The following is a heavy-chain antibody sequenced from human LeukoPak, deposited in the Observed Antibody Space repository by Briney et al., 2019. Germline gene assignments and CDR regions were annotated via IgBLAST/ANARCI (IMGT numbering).Heavy chain of an antibody. CDR2: ISYDGSNT. D-gene: IGHD3-10*01. Sequence: GGSLRLSCAASGFTFSSYAMHWVRQAPGRGLEWVAVISYDGSNTYYADSVKGRFTISRDNPKNTLYLQLNSLRAEDSAVYYCARDSTYYYGSGSSGPHYFDSWGQGTLVTVSS. CDR3: ARDSTYYYGSGSSGPHYFDS. CDR1: GFTFSSYA. V-gene: IGHV3-30*01. J-gene: IGHJ4*02.